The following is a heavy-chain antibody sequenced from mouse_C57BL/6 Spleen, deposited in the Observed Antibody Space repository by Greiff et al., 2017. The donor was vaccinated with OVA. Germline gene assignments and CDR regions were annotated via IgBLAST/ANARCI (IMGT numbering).Heavy chain of an antibody. CDR2: FSSGSSTI. D-gene: IGHD2-3*01. Sequence: EVQLVESGGGLVKPEGSLKLSCAAPGFTFSDYGLHWFRQAPEKGLEWVAYFSSGSSTIYYADTVKGRFTISRDNAKNTLFLQMTSLRSEDTAMYYCAGDGYPFDYWGQGTTLTVSS. J-gene: IGHJ2*01. V-gene: IGHV5-17*01. CDR1: GFTFSDYG. CDR3: AGDGYPFDY.